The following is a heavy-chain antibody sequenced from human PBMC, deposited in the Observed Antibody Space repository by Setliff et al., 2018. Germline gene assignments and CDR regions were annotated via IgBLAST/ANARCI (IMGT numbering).Heavy chain of an antibody. CDR2: ISTYTGNT. CDR3: SRLVRYCTTTTCQRASGAEF. CDR1: GYTFTSSG. V-gene: IGHV1-18*01. J-gene: IGHJ4*02. Sequence: ASVKVSCKASGYTFTSSGITWVRQAPGQGLEWMGWISTYTGNTNYAQRLQGRITMTTDTSTSTAYMELRSLTSDDTAVYYCSRLVRYCTTTTCQRASGAEFWGQGTLVTVSS. D-gene: IGHD2-8*01.